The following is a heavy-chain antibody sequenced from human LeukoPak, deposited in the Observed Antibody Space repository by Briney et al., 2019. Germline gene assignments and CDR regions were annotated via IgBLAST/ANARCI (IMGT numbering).Heavy chain of an antibody. J-gene: IGHJ4*02. CDR2: INPNSGGT. CDR3: ARFYLSGLHTHFDY. CDR1: GYTFTGYY. Sequence: VASVKVSCKASGYTFTGYYMHWVRQAPGQGLEWMGWINPNSGGTNYAQKFKGRVTMTRDTSISTAYMELSRLRSDDTAVYYCARFYLSGLHTHFDYWGQGTLVTVSS. V-gene: IGHV1-2*02. D-gene: IGHD3/OR15-3a*01.